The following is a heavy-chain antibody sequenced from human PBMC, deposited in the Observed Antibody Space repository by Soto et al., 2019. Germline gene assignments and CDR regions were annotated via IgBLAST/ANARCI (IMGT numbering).Heavy chain of an antibody. CDR1: GYTFTSYD. V-gene: IGHV1-8*01. Sequence: ASVKVSCKASGYTFTSYDINWVRQATGQGLEWMGWMNPNSGNTGYAQKFQGRVTMTRNTSISTAYMELSSLRSEDTAVYYCAGSGSGSDAFDIWGQGTMVTVSS. CDR3: AGSGSGSDAFDI. J-gene: IGHJ3*02. D-gene: IGHD1-26*01. CDR2: MNPNSGNT.